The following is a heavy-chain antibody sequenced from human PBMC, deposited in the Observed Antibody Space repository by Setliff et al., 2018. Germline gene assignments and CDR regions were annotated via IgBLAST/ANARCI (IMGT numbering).Heavy chain of an antibody. CDR2: IWDDGGNK. V-gene: IGHV3-33*08. CDR3: AREGTRGYFFYYLDV. J-gene: IGHJ6*03. CDR1: GFTFSTYR. D-gene: IGHD1-1*01. Sequence: GGSLRLSCAASGFTFSTYRMHWVRQAPGKGLEWVAVIWDDGGNKYHADSVTGRFTISRDNAKNSVYLQMNNLRAEDTAVYYCAREGTRGYFFYYLDVWGKGTTVTVSS.